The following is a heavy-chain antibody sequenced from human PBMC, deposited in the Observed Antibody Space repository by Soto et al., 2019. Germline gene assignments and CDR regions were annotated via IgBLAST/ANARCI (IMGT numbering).Heavy chain of an antibody. Sequence: GGSLRLSCAASGFTVSSNYMSWVRQAPGKGLEWVSVIYSGGSTYYADSVKGRFTISRHNSKNTLYLQMNSLRAEDTAVYYCASQTYYYGSGSGYNWFDPWGQGTLVTVSS. CDR1: GFTVSSNY. CDR2: IYSGGST. CDR3: ASQTYYYGSGSGYNWFDP. D-gene: IGHD3-10*01. J-gene: IGHJ5*02. V-gene: IGHV3-53*04.